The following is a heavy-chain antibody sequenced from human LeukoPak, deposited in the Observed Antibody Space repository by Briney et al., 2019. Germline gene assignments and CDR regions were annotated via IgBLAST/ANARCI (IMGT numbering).Heavy chain of an antibody. D-gene: IGHD3-10*01. V-gene: IGHV3-23*01. Sequence: GGSLRLSCAASGFTFSNYAMSWVRQAPGKGLEWVSAISDSGDSTYYAISVRGRFTISRDNSENTLYLQMNGLRAEDTVVYYCARGLNVNWFDPRGQGTLVIVSS. CDR1: GFTFSNYA. J-gene: IGHJ5*02. CDR3: ARGLNVNWFDP. CDR2: ISDSGDST.